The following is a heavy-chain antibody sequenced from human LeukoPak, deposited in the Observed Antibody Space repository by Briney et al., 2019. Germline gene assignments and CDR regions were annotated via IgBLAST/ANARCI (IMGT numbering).Heavy chain of an antibody. CDR2: FDPEDGET. CDR1: GFSFSGYG. V-gene: IGHV1-24*01. Sequence: GGSLRLSCAASGFSFSGYGMHWVRQAPGKGLEWMGGFDPEDGETIYAQKFQGRVTMTEDTSTDTAYMELSSLRSEDTAVYYCATAYSGSYVSFDYWGQGTLVTVSS. D-gene: IGHD1-26*01. J-gene: IGHJ4*02. CDR3: ATAYSGSYVSFDY.